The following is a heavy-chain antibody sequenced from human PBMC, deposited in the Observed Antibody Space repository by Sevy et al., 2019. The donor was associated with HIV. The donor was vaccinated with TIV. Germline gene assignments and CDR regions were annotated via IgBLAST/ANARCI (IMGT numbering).Heavy chain of an antibody. CDR2: IYSSGSP. Sequence: SETLSLTCTVSGGSISNYYWSWIRQPPGKGLEWIGYIYSSGSPNYNPSLQSRVTISVDTSKNQFSLMLSSVTAADTAVYYCARAQSRRVVGSDPWGQGTLVTVSS. V-gene: IGHV4-59*01. CDR3: ARAQSRRVVGSDP. CDR1: GGSISNYY. J-gene: IGHJ5*02.